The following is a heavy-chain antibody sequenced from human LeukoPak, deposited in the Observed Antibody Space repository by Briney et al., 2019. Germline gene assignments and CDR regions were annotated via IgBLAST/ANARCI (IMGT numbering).Heavy chain of an antibody. CDR3: TKLAADDS. V-gene: IGHV3-74*01. CDR2: INSDGSIT. CDR1: GFTFSSYW. J-gene: IGHJ4*02. D-gene: IGHD6-13*01. Sequence: GGSLRLSCAASGFTFSSYWMHWVRQAPGDGLVWVSEINSDGSITNYADSVKGRFTISRDNAKNTLFLQMNSLRAEDTAVYYCTKLAADDSWGQGTPVTVSS.